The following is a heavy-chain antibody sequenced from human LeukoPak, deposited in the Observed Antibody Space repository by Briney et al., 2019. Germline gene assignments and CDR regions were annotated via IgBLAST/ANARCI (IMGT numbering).Heavy chain of an antibody. Sequence: SETLSLTCTVSGGSISSYYRSWIRQPPGKGLEWIGYIYYSGSTNYNPSLKSRVTISVDTSKNQFSLKLSSVTAADTAVYYCARGDGYNDYYYYGMDVWGQGPTVTVSS. J-gene: IGHJ6*02. CDR1: GGSISSYY. CDR2: IYYSGST. CDR3: ARGDGYNDYYYYGMDV. V-gene: IGHV4-59*01. D-gene: IGHD5-24*01.